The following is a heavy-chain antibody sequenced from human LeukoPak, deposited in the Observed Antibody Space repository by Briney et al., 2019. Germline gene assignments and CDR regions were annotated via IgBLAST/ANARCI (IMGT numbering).Heavy chain of an antibody. CDR1: GFTFSSYS. Sequence: GGSLRLSCAASGFTFSSYSMNWVRQAPGKGLEWVSSISSSSSYVYYADSVKGRFTISRDNAKNSLYLQMNSPRAEDTAVYYCARTLGYCSGGSCYEDYWGQGTLVTVSS. V-gene: IGHV3-21*01. CDR3: ARTLGYCSGGSCYEDY. D-gene: IGHD2-15*01. CDR2: ISSSSSYV. J-gene: IGHJ4*02.